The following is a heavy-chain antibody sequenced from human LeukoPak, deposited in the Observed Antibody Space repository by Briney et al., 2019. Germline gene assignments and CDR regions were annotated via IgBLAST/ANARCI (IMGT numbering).Heavy chain of an antibody. CDR2: MNPNSGNT. D-gene: IGHD6-6*01. J-gene: IGHJ4*02. CDR3: ARSARYSSSLGY. Sequence: ASVKVSCKASGYTFTSYDINWVRQATGQGLEWMGWMNPNSGNTGYAQKFQGRVTMTRNTSISTAYMELSSLRSEDTAVYYCARSARYSSSLGYWGQGTLVTVSS. CDR1: GYTFTSYD. V-gene: IGHV1-8*01.